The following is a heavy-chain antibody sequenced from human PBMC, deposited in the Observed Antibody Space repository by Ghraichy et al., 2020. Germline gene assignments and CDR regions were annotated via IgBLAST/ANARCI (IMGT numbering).Heavy chain of an antibody. CDR1: GFTFSTYW. CDR2: IYPGDSDT. Sequence: ESLNISCKGSGFTFSTYWIGWVCQMPGKGLEWMGIIYPGDSDTRYSPSFHGQVTISADKSISTAFLQWSSLKASDTAIYFCTRRAPEAPNAFDIWGRGTVVTVSS. V-gene: IGHV5-51*01. J-gene: IGHJ3*02. CDR3: TRRAPEAPNAFDI. D-gene: IGHD6-6*01.